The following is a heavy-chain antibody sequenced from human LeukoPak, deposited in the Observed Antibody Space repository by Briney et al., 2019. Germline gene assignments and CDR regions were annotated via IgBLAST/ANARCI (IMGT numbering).Heavy chain of an antibody. J-gene: IGHJ4*02. Sequence: GGSLRLSCAASGFTFSTYAMSWVRQAPGMGLEWVSAISGSGGSTYYADSVKGRFIISRDKSKNTLYLQMNSLRAEDTAVYYCAKARGYSGYDSLDYWGQGTLVTVSS. CDR1: GFTFSTYA. CDR2: ISGSGGST. D-gene: IGHD5-12*01. V-gene: IGHV3-23*01. CDR3: AKARGYSGYDSLDY.